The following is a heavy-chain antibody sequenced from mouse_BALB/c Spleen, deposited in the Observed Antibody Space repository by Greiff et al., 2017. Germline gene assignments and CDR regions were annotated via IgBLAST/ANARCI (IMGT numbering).Heavy chain of an antibody. CDR2: ISTYYGNT. D-gene: IGHD1-2*01. J-gene: IGHJ4*01. Sequence: VQLQQSGPELVRPGVSVKISCKGSGYTFTDYAMHWVKQSHAKSLEWIGVISTYYGNTNYNQKFKGKATMTVDKSSSTAYMELARLTSEDSAIYYCARGHYYDAMDYWGQGTSVTVSS. V-gene: IGHV1-67*01. CDR1: GYTFTDYA. CDR3: ARGHYYDAMDY.